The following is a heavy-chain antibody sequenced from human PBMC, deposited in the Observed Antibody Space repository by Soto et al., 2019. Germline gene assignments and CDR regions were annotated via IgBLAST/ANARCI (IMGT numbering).Heavy chain of an antibody. Sequence: PSETLSLTCSVSGGSISSYYWTWIRQPAGKGLEWIGRISPSGSTNYSPSLRSRVTMSADTSKNHFSLKLNSVTAADTAVYYCARVAYCSDTSCHLPDYWGQGTRVTVSS. CDR1: GGSISSYY. CDR2: ISPSGST. J-gene: IGHJ4*02. D-gene: IGHD2-2*01. CDR3: ARVAYCSDTSCHLPDY. V-gene: IGHV4-4*07.